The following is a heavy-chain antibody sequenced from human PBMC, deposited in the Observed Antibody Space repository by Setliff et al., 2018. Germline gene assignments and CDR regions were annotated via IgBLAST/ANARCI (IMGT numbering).Heavy chain of an antibody. CDR3: ARSSDSGYYHQRDAFDI. D-gene: IGHD3-22*01. CDR2: ISPYTGNT. J-gene: IGHJ3*02. V-gene: IGHV1-18*01. Sequence: ASVKVSCKASGYTFTDYGISWVRQAPGQGLEWMGWISPYTGNTFYAPQFQGRVIMTTDTSAKTAYMDLRSLRSDDTAVYFCARSSDSGYYHQRDAFDIWGQGTRVTVSS. CDR1: GYTFTDYG.